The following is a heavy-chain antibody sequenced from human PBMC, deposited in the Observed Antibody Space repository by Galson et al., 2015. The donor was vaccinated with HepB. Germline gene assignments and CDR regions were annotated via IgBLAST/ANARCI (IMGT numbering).Heavy chain of an antibody. Sequence: SCKASGYTFTSYDINWVRQATGQGLEWMGWMNPNSGNTGYAQKFQGRVTMTRNTSISTAYMELSSLRSEDTAVYYCAREYYYDSSGYYSGSVYLYNWFDPWGQGTLVTVSS. D-gene: IGHD3-22*01. CDR1: GYTFTSYD. V-gene: IGHV1-8*01. CDR3: AREYYYDSSGYYSGSVYLYNWFDP. J-gene: IGHJ5*02. CDR2: MNPNSGNT.